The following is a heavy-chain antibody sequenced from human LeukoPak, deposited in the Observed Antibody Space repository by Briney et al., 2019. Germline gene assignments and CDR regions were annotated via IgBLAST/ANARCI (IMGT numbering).Heavy chain of an antibody. Sequence: PGGSLRLSCAASGFIFSNYFMIWVRQAPGKGLEWVSLISWDGGSTYYADSVKGRFTISRDNSKNSLYLQMNSLRTEDTALYYCAKDKAVVVPAAIPYYYYYYMDVWGKGTTVTVSS. D-gene: IGHD2-2*01. J-gene: IGHJ6*03. CDR2: ISWDGGST. V-gene: IGHV3-43*01. CDR3: AKDKAVVVPAAIPYYYYYYMDV. CDR1: GFIFSNYF.